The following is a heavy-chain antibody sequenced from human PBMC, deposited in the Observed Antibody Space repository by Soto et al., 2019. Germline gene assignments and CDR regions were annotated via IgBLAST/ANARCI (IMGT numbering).Heavy chain of an antibody. Sequence: GGSLRLSCAASGFTFSSYGMHWVRQAPGKGLEWVAVISYDGSNKYYADSVKGRFTISRDNSKNTLYLQMNSLRAEDTAVYYCAKVRLRFLEGPFYDWGQGTLVTVSS. CDR3: AKVRLRFLEGPFYD. CDR2: ISYDGSNK. V-gene: IGHV3-30*18. CDR1: GFTFSSYG. J-gene: IGHJ4*02. D-gene: IGHD3-3*01.